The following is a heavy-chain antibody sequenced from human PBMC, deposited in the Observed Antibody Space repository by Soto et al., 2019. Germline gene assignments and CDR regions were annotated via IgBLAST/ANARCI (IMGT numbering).Heavy chain of an antibody. CDR3: ARGRYCGGGYCYPDENYFDS. V-gene: IGHV3-7*01. D-gene: IGHD2-15*01. Sequence: HPGGSLRLSCAASGFTFSSYWMTWVRQAPGKGPEWVANINEDGSEKYYVDSVKGRFTISRDNAKNSLYLQMNALRAEDTALFYCARGRYCGGGYCYPDENYFDSWGQGTLVTVSS. CDR2: INEDGSEK. J-gene: IGHJ4*02. CDR1: GFTFSSYW.